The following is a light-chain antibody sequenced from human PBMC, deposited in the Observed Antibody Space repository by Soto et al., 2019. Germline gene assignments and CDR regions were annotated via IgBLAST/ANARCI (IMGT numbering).Light chain of an antibody. CDR3: QQYATSPSRLT. J-gene: IGKJ4*01. CDR2: GAS. V-gene: IGKV3-20*01. CDR1: QSVSSNY. Sequence: EIVLTQSPGTLSLSPGERATLSCRASQSVSSNYLSWYQQKPGQAPRLLIYGASSRAAGIPDRFSGSGSGTDFTLTITRLEPEAFAVYDCQQYATSPSRLTFGGGTKVEIK.